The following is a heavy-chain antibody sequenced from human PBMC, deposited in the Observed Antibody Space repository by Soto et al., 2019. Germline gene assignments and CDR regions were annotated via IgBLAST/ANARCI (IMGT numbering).Heavy chain of an antibody. CDR1: GFTFSDYS. CDR2: TTSSGDYI. D-gene: IGHD6-6*01. Sequence: GGSLRLSXAASGFTFSDYSINWVRQAPGKGLEWVSSTTSSGDYIYYADSLKGRFTISRDNARNSLYLQLNSLRAEDTAVYYCARMSIVGRRDYYYGMDVWGQGTTVTVSS. CDR3: ARMSIVGRRDYYYGMDV. V-gene: IGHV3-21*01. J-gene: IGHJ6*02.